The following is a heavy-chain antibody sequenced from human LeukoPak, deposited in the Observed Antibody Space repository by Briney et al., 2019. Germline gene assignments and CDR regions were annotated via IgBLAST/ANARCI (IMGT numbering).Heavy chain of an antibody. J-gene: IGHJ4*02. V-gene: IGHV4-39*01. CDR2: IYYSGST. D-gene: IGHD5-18*01. Sequence: SETLSLTCTVSGGSISSSSYYWGWIRQPPGKGLEWIGSIYYSGSTYYNPSLKSRVTISVDTSKNQFSLKLSSVTAADTAVYYCARHGFNPKKHVFRTAMNRGGFDYWGQGTLVTVSS. CDR1: GGSISSSSYY. CDR3: ARHGFNPKKHVFRTAMNRGGFDY.